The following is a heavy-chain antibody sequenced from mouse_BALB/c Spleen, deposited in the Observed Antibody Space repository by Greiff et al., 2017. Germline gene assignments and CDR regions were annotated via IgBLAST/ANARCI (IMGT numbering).Heavy chain of an antibody. CDR1: GFTFNTYA. CDR2: IRSKSNNYAT. J-gene: IGHJ3*01. V-gene: IGHV10-1*02. D-gene: IGHD2-4*01. Sequence: EVHLVESGGGLVQPKGSLKLSCAASGFTFNTYAMNWVRQAPGKGLEWVARIRSKSNNYATYYADSVKDRFTISRDDSQSMLYLQMNNLKTEDTAMYYCVRVDYEAWFAYWGQGTLVTVSA. CDR3: VRVDYEAWFAY.